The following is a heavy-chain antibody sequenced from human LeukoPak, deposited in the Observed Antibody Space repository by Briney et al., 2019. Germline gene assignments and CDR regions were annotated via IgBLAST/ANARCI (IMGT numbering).Heavy chain of an antibody. Sequence: SETLSLTCTVSGGSISSGSYYWSWIRQPPGKGLEWIGYIYYSGSTNYNPSLKSRVTISVDTSKNQFSLKLSSVTAADTAVYYCARVGQQLFLGNWFDPWGQGTLVTVSS. V-gene: IGHV4-61*01. CDR1: GGSISSGSYY. CDR3: ARVGQQLFLGNWFDP. CDR2: IYYSGST. D-gene: IGHD6-13*01. J-gene: IGHJ5*02.